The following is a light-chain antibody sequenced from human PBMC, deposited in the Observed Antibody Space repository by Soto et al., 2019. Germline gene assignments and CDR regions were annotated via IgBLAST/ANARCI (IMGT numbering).Light chain of an antibody. V-gene: IGKV1-16*01. J-gene: IGKJ2*01. CDR3: LQYNSYPHT. CDR2: ATS. Sequence: DIQMTQSPSSLSASVGDRVTITCRASQGVGKYLAWFRQRPGQAPKSLIYATSTLQNGGPSRVSGSGSGTDFTLTITSLEPEDVATYYCLQYNSYPHTFGQGTKLEIK. CDR1: QGVGKY.